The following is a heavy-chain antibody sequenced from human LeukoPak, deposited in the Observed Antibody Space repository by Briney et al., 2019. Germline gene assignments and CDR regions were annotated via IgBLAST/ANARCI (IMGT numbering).Heavy chain of an antibody. Sequence: SETLSLTCSVSGGSISNFYWSWTRQSAGKGLEWIGHMSANGNTNYNPSLQSRATMSVDTSKNQFSLNLTSVTAADTAVYFCTRESSGTYYRPFDYWGQGILVTVSS. V-gene: IGHV4-4*07. CDR1: GGSISNFY. J-gene: IGHJ4*02. CDR3: TRESSGTYYRPFDY. D-gene: IGHD1-26*01. CDR2: MSANGNT.